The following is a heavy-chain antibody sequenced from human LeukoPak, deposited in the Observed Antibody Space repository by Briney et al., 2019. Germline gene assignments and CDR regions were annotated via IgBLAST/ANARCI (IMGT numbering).Heavy chain of an antibody. CDR2: VYYGRTT. D-gene: IGHD5-12*01. CDR3: VRHDGRGGATMGAFDS. Sequence: SSETLSLTCTVSAGSFISSSHHWGWIRQSPGKGLEWIGSVYYGRTTYYNPSLDGRVTVSLDTPANQFSLQLNSVTAADTAVYYCVRHDGRGGATMGAFDSWGQGSLVTVSS. J-gene: IGHJ5*01. V-gene: IGHV4-39*01. CDR1: AGSFISSSHH.